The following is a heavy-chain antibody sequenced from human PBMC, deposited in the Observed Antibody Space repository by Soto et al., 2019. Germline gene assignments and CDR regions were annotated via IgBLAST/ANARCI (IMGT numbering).Heavy chain of an antibody. J-gene: IGHJ6*02. CDR2: INPNSGGT. CDR1: GYTFTGYY. D-gene: IGHD4-17*01. V-gene: IGHV1-2*04. CDR3: ARGGVTTFYSYYYYGMDV. Sequence: ASVKVSCKASGYTFTGYYMHWVRQAPGQGLEWMGWINPNSGGTNYAQKFQGWVTMTRDTSISTAYMELSRLRSDDTAVYYCARGGVTTFYSYYYYGMDVWGQGTTVTVSS.